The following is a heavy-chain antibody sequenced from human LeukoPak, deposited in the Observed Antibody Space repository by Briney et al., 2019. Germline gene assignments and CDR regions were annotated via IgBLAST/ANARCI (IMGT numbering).Heavy chain of an antibody. CDR2: ISSSSSTI. V-gene: IGHV3-48*01. D-gene: IGHD3-22*01. CDR1: GSTFSSYA. CDR3: ARGAYYYED. J-gene: IGHJ4*02. Sequence: GGSLRLSCAASGSTFSSYAMTWVRQAPGKGLEWVSYISSSSSTIYYADSVKGRFTISRDNAKNSLYLQMNSLRAEDTAVYYCARGAYYYEDWGQGTLVTVSS.